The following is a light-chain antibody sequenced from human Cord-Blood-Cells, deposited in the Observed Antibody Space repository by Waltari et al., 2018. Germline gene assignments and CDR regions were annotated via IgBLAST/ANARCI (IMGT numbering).Light chain of an antibody. CDR1: QGISSY. CDR3: QQLNSYPWT. CDR2: AAS. J-gene: IGKJ1*01. Sequence: SVGDRVTITCRASQGISSYLAWYQQKPGKAPKLLIYAASTLQSGVPSRFSGSGSGTDFTLTISSLQPEDFATYYCQQLNSYPWTFGQGTKVEIK. V-gene: IGKV1-9*01.